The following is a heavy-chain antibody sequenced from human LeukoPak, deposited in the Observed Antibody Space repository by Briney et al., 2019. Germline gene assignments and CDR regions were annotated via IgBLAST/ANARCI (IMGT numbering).Heavy chain of an antibody. D-gene: IGHD1-26*01. CDR2: IYQSETA. V-gene: IGHV4-38-2*02. Sequence: SETLSLTCTVSGYSISSGYFWGWMRQPPGKGLEWIGSIYQSETAHYNPSLKSRVTISVDTSKNQFSLKLRSVTAADTAVYYCARAIEVGAMTPFDYWGQGTLVTVSS. J-gene: IGHJ4*02. CDR3: ARAIEVGAMTPFDY. CDR1: GYSISSGYF.